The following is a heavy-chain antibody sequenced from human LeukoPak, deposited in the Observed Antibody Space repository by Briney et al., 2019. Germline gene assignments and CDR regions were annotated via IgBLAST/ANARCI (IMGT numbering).Heavy chain of an antibody. CDR2: INHGGRT. CDR1: GFTFSSYA. V-gene: IGHV4-34*01. Sequence: PGGSLRLSCAASGFTFSSYAMSWVRQAPGKGLEWIEEINHGGRTKYNPSLKSRVAISVDMSKNQFSLRLNSVTAADTAMYYCARPGLAYCGADCYGTEGYYFDYWSQGTLVTVSS. J-gene: IGHJ4*02. CDR3: ARPGLAYCGADCYGTEGYYFDY. D-gene: IGHD2-21*02.